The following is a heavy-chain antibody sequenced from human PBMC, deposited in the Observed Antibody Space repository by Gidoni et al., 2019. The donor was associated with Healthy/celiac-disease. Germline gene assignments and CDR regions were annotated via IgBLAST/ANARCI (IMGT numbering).Heavy chain of an antibody. V-gene: IGHV3-23*01. CDR2: ISGSGGST. D-gene: IGHD2-15*01. CDR3: AKQYVRGSCLGY. Sequence: EVQLLESGGGLVQPGGSLRPSCAASGLPFSSYAMSWVRQAPGKGLGWVSAISGSGGSTYDADAVKGRFTISRDNSKNTLYLQMNSLRAEDTAVYYCAKQYVRGSCLGYWGQGTLVTVSS. J-gene: IGHJ4*02. CDR1: GLPFSSYA.